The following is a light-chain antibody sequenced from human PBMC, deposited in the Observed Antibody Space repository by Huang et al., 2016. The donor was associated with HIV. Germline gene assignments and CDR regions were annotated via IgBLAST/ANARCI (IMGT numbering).Light chain of an antibody. Sequence: EIVLTQSPGTLSLSPGERATLSCRASQSVSSSYLAWYQQKPGQAPRLLICGASSRAAGSPDRFSGSGSGTDFTLTISRLEPEDFAVYDCQQYGSYLRTFGQGTKVEIK. J-gene: IGKJ1*01. V-gene: IGKV3-20*01. CDR3: QQYGSYLRT. CDR1: QSVSSSY. CDR2: GAS.